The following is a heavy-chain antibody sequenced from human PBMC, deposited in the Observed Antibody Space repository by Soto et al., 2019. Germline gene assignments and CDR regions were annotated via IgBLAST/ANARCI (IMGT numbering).Heavy chain of an antibody. CDR2: IYPGDSDT. CDR1: GYTFTNYW. Sequence: PGESLKISCKGSGYTFTNYWIGWVRQMPGKGLEWMGIIYPGDSDTKYNPSFQGQVTISADKSITTAYLQWSSLKASDTAIYYCAASIFYYGMDVWGQGTTVTVSS. J-gene: IGHJ6*02. V-gene: IGHV5-51*01. CDR3: AASIFYYGMDV.